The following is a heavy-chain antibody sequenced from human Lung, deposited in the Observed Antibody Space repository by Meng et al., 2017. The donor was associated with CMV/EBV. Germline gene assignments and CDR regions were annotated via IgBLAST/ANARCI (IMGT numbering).Heavy chain of an antibody. V-gene: IGHV3-69-1*01. CDR2: ISYSTTT. CDR3: ARDSYGMDV. J-gene: IGHJ6*02. Sequence: RQAPGKGLEWVSYISYSTTTYYADSVKGRFTISRDDAKNSLYLQMTRLRVEDTAVYYCARDSYGMDVWXQGTXVTVAS.